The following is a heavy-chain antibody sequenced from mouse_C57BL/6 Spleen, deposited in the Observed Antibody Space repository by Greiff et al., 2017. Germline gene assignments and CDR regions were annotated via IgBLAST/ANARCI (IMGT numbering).Heavy chain of an antibody. CDR2: IDPSDSYT. CDR3: AKEGIDY. CDR1: GYTFTSYW. V-gene: IGHV1-50*01. Sequence: QVQLQQPGAELVKPGASVKLSCKASGYTFTSYWMQWVKQRPGQGLEWIGEIDPSDSYTNYNQKFNGKATLTVDTSSSTAYVQLSSLTAEDSAVYYCAKEGIDYWGQGTSVTVSS. J-gene: IGHJ4*01.